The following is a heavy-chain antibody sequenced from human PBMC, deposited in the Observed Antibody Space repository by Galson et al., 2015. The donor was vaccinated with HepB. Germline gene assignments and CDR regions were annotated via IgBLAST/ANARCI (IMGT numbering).Heavy chain of an antibody. J-gene: IGHJ2*01. CDR1: GFTFDDYA. Sequence: SLRLSCAASGFTFDDYAMHWVRHAPGKGLEWVSGISWNSGSIGYADSVKGRFTISRDNAKNSLYLQMNSLRAEDTALYYCAKLTTELLNWYFDLWGRGTLVTVSS. D-gene: IGHD4-17*01. CDR2: ISWNSGSI. V-gene: IGHV3-9*01. CDR3: AKLTTELLNWYFDL.